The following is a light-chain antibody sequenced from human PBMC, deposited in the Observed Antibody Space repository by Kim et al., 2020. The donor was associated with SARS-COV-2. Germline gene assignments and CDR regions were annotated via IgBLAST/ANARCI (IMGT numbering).Light chain of an antibody. V-gene: IGLV3-21*03. CDR2: DDS. Sequence: APGKTARITCGGNNIGIKSVHWYQQRPGQAPVLVIYDDSDRPSGIPERFSGSNSGNTATLTISRVEAGDEADYYCQVWDSSSDHVVFGGGTQLTVL. CDR1: NIGIKS. J-gene: IGLJ2*01. CDR3: QVWDSSSDHVV.